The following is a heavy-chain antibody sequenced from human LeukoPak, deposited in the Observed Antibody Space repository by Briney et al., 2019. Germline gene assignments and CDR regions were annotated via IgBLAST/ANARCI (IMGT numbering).Heavy chain of an antibody. CDR2: ISSSSTTI. CDR3: ALRRGGCSGATCYQYFDY. J-gene: IGHJ4*02. D-gene: IGHD2-15*01. CDR1: GFTFSSYS. Sequence: PGGSLRLSCAASGFTFSSYSINWVRQAPGKGLEWVSYISSSSTTIYYADSVKGRFTISRDNAKNSLYLQMDSLGAEDTAVYYCALRRGGCSGATCYQYFDYWGQGTLVTASS. V-gene: IGHV3-48*04.